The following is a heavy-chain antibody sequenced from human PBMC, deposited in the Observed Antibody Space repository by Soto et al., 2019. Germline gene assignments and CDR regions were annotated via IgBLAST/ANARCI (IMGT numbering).Heavy chain of an antibody. CDR1: GFTFNSYG. J-gene: IGHJ4*02. V-gene: IGHV3-23*01. Sequence: EVQLLESGGGLVQPGGSLRLSCAASGFTFNSYGMSWVRQAPGKGLEWVSVISSSGGSTYHAHSVKGRFTISRDNSKNTLYLQMNSMRAEDTAVYYCAKGLRIAAAGTPFDYWGQGTLVTVSS. CDR3: AKGLRIAAAGTPFDY. CDR2: ISSSGGST. D-gene: IGHD6-13*01.